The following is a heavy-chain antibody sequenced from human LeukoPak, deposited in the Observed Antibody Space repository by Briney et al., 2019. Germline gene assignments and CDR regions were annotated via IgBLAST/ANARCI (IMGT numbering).Heavy chain of an antibody. CDR1: GGSISSYY. CDR3: ARDSDFNSSGYSFPLGYFDL. CDR2: IYYNGRT. V-gene: IGHV4-59*12. J-gene: IGHJ2*01. D-gene: IGHD3-22*01. Sequence: PSETLSLTCTVSGGSISSYYWSWIRQPPGRGLEWIGSIYYNGRTYKNPSLKSRVTISVDTSKNQFSLKVNSMTAADTAVYYCARDSDFNSSGYSFPLGYFDLWGRGTPVTVSS.